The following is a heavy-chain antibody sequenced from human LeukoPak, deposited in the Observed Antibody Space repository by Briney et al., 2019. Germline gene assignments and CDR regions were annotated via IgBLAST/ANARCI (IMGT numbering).Heavy chain of an antibody. D-gene: IGHD3-10*01. CDR3: ARLAVATGAGGFGPLDAFDI. Sequence: SETLSLTCTVSGGSISSSSYYWGWIRQPPGKGLEWIGSIYYSGSTYYNPSLKSRVTISVDTSKNQFSLKLSSVTAADTAVYYCARLAVATGAGGFGPLDAFDIWGQGTMVTVSS. CDR1: GGSISSSSYY. CDR2: IYYSGST. J-gene: IGHJ3*02. V-gene: IGHV4-39*01.